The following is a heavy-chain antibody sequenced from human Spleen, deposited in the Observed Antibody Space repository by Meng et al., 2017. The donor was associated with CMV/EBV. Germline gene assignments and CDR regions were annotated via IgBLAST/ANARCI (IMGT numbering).Heavy chain of an antibody. D-gene: IGHD3-3*01. CDR1: GFTFSSYW. CDR3: ARVYDFWRVYPKYSFDY. V-gene: IGHV3-7*01. Sequence: ETLSLTCAASGFTFSSYWMSWVRQAPGKGLEWVANIKQDASEKYYVDSLKGRSTISRDNAENSLYLQMDSLRAEDTAVYYCARVYDFWRVYPKYSFDYWGQGTLVTVSS. CDR2: IKQDASEK. J-gene: IGHJ4*02.